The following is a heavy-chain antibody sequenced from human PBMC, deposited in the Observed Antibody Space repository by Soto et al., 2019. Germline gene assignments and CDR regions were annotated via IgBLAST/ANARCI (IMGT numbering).Heavy chain of an antibody. CDR1: GGTFSSYA. D-gene: IGHD3-22*01. CDR3: ARDREHYYDSSGYRDAFDI. CDR2: IIPIFGTA. J-gene: IGHJ3*02. V-gene: IGHV1-69*13. Sequence: GASVKVSCKASGGTFSSYAISWVRQAPGQGLEWMGGIIPIFGTANYAQKFQGRVTITADESTSTAYMELSSLRSEDTAMYYCARDREHYYDSSGYRDAFDIWGQGTMVTVSS.